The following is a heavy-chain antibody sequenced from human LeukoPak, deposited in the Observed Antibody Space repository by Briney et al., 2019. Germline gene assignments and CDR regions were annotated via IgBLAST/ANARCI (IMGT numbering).Heavy chain of an antibody. CDR2: IYSTGRT. Sequence: SETLSLTCTVSGGSITSSSYYWAWIRQPPGKGLEWIGTIYSTGRTYYSPSLTSRVTISLDTSKNHFSLKVNSVTAADTAVYYCVRSYCGHSYIFDYWGQGTLVSVSS. V-gene: IGHV4-39*07. CDR3: VRSYCGHSYIFDY. J-gene: IGHJ4*02. CDR1: GGSITSSSYY. D-gene: IGHD4-23*01.